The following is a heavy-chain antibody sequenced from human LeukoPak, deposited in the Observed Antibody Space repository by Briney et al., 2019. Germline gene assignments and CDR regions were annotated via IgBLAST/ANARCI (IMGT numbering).Heavy chain of an antibody. J-gene: IGHJ4*02. CDR3: ARVPHWYYFDF. Sequence: GGSLRLSCAASGSTFSNYSMNWVRQAPGKGLEWVSSISSSSTYIYYAGSVKGRFTISRDNAKNSLYLQMNSLRADDTAVYYCARVPHWYYFDFWGQGTLVTVSS. D-gene: IGHD2-8*02. V-gene: IGHV3-21*01. CDR1: GSTFSNYS. CDR2: ISSSSTYI.